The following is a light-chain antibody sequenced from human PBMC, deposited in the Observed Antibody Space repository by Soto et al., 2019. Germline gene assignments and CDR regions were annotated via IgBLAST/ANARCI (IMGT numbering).Light chain of an antibody. CDR3: TSYTTTTTRVV. J-gene: IGLJ2*01. Sequence: QSALTQPASVSGFPGQSITISCTGTSSDVGAYNYVSWYQHHPGKAPKLMIYDVSNRPSGVSYRFSGSKSGNTASLTISGLQAEDEADYYCTSYTTTTTRVVFGTGTKVTVL. CDR1: SSDVGAYNY. CDR2: DVS. V-gene: IGLV2-14*01.